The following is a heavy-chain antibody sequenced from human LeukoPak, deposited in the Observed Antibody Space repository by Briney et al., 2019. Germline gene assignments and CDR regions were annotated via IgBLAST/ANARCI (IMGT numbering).Heavy chain of an antibody. CDR2: IYTSGST. CDR3: ARELKLLVGAIIDAFDI. CDR1: GGSISSGSYY. J-gene: IGHJ3*02. V-gene: IGHV4-61*02. D-gene: IGHD1-26*01. Sequence: PSQTLSLTCTVSGGSISSGSYYWSWIRQPAGKGLEWIGRIYTSGSTYYNPSLKSRVTISVDTSKNQFSLKLSSVTAADTAVYYCARELKLLVGAIIDAFDIWGQGTMVTVSS.